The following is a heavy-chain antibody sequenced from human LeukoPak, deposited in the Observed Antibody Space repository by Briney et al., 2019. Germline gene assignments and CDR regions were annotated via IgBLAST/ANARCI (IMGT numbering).Heavy chain of an antibody. CDR3: AREDSSSWEHAFDI. J-gene: IGHJ3*02. D-gene: IGHD6-13*01. Sequence: SETLSLTCSVSGGSISSYYWSWIRQPPGKGLEWIGYIYYSGSTNYNPSLKSRVTISVDTSKNQFSLKLSSVTAADTAVYYCAREDSSSWEHAFDIWGQGTMVTVSS. CDR1: GGSISSYY. V-gene: IGHV4-59*08. CDR2: IYYSGST.